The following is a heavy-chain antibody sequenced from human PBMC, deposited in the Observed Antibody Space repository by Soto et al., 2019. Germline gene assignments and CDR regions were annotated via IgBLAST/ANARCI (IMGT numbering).Heavy chain of an antibody. Sequence: GGSLRLSCVASGFTFSSSGIHWVRQAPGKGLEWVAVIIYDASKKEYADSVKGRFTFSRDNSKDTVYLRMNSLRPEDTGVYYCAKDRTDFASFFFYGMDVWGQGTTVTVSS. CDR2: IIYDASKK. CDR3: AKDRTDFASFFFYGMDV. D-gene: IGHD2-21*02. J-gene: IGHJ6*02. V-gene: IGHV3-30*18. CDR1: GFTFSSSG.